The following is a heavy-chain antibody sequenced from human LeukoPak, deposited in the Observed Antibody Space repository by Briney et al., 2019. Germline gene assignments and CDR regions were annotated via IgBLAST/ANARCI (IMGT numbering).Heavy chain of an antibody. Sequence: GGSLRLSCAASGFTFSSYAMSWVRQAPGKGLEWVSAISGSGGSTYYADSVKGRFTISRDNSKNTLYLQMNSLRAEDTAVYYCAKVSDIVVVPAAINYWGQGTLVTVSS. J-gene: IGHJ4*02. D-gene: IGHD2-2*02. V-gene: IGHV3-23*01. CDR1: GFTFSSYA. CDR3: AKVSDIVVVPAAINY. CDR2: ISGSGGST.